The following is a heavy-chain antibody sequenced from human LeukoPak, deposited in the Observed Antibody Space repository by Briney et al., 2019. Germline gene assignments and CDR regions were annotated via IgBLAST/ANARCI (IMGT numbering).Heavy chain of an antibody. Sequence: PSETLSLTCAVYGGSFSGYYWSWIRQPPGKGLEWIGEINHSGSTNYNPSLKSRVTISVDTSKNQFSLKLNSVTAADTAVYYCARGTTMVRGVINYYYYGMDVWGQGTTVTVSS. CDR2: INHSGST. CDR3: ARGTTMVRGVINYYYYGMDV. V-gene: IGHV4-34*01. J-gene: IGHJ6*02. D-gene: IGHD3-10*01. CDR1: GGSFSGYY.